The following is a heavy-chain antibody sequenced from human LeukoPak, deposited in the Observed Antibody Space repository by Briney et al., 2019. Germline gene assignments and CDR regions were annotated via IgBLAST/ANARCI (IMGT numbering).Heavy chain of an antibody. D-gene: IGHD2-2*01. Sequence: PSETLSLTCTVSGGSISSGDYCWSWIRQPPGKGLEWIGYIYYSGSTYYNPSLKSRVTISVDTSKNQFSLKLSSVTAADTAVYYCAREGSTRYYYYYYGMDVWGQGTTVTVSS. CDR1: GGSISSGDYC. J-gene: IGHJ6*02. V-gene: IGHV4-30-4*01. CDR3: AREGSTRYYYYYYGMDV. CDR2: IYYSGST.